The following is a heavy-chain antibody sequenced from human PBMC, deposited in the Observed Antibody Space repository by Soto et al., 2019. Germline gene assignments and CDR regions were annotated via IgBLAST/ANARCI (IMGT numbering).Heavy chain of an antibody. D-gene: IGHD5-12*01. CDR2: ISWNSGSI. Sequence: EVQLVESGGGLVQPGRSLRLSCAASGFTFDDYAMHWVRHAPGKGLEWVSGISWNSGSIGYADSVKGRFTISRDNAKNALYMQMNSLRAEDTALYYCAKDYTFRYSRSPGWFDPWGQGTLVTVSS. CDR3: AKDYTFRYSRSPGWFDP. V-gene: IGHV3-9*01. CDR1: GFTFDDYA. J-gene: IGHJ5*02.